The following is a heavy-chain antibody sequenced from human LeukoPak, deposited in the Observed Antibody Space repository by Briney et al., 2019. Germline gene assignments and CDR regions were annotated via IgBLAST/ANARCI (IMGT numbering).Heavy chain of an antibody. CDR3: ARGDVVGATRLFDY. V-gene: IGHV3-23*01. CDR1: GFTFSSYA. Sequence: GGSLRLSCAASGFTFSSYAMSWVRQAPGKGLEWVSAISGSGGSTYYADSVKGRFTISRDNAKNSLYLQMNSLRAEDTAVYYCARGDVVGATRLFDYWGQGTLVTVSS. J-gene: IGHJ4*02. CDR2: ISGSGGST. D-gene: IGHD1-26*01.